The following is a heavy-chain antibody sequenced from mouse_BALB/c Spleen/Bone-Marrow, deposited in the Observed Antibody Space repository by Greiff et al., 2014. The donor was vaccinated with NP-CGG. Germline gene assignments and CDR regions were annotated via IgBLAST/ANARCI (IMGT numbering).Heavy chain of an antibody. CDR1: GYSFTSYY. CDR3: APLSRYFDV. CDR2: IDPFNGGT. V-gene: IGHV1S135*01. D-gene: IGHD6-2*01. Sequence: LVESGPELMKPGASVKISCKASGYSFTSYYMHWVKQSHGKSLEWIGYIDPFNGGTSYNQKFKDKATLTVDKSSSTAYMHLSSLTSEDSAVYYCAPLSRYFDVWGAGTTVTVSS. J-gene: IGHJ1*01.